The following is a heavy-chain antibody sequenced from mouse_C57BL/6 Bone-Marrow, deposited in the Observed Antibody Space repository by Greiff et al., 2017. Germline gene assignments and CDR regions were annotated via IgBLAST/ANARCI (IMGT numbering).Heavy chain of an antibody. CDR3: TRERFAY. J-gene: IGHJ3*01. V-gene: IGHV5-9-1*02. CDR1: GFTFSSYA. Sequence: EVQLQESGAGLVKPGGSLKLSCAASGFTFSSYAMSWVRQTPEKRLEWVAYISSGGDYIYYADTVKGRYTISRDNARNTQYLQMSSLKSEDTAMYYCTRERFAYWGQETLVTVSA. CDR2: ISSGGDYI.